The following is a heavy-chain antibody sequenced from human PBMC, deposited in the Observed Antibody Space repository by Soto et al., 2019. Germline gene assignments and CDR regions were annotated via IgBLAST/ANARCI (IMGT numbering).Heavy chain of an antibody. D-gene: IGHD4-17*01. J-gene: IGHJ4*02. Sequence: PGGSLRLSCAASGFTFSSYGMHWVRQAPGKGLEWVAVILYDGSNKYYADSVKGRFTISRDSSKNTLFLQMNSLRAEDTAVYYCAKDSSPYGDYGDYFDYWGQGTLVTVSS. CDR1: GFTFSSYG. V-gene: IGHV3-30*18. CDR2: ILYDGSNK. CDR3: AKDSSPYGDYGDYFDY.